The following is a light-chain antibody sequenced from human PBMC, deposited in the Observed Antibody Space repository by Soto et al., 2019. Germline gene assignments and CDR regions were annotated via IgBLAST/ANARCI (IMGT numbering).Light chain of an antibody. CDR2: GAS. J-gene: IGKJ1*01. Sequence: EIVLTQSPSTLSLSPGERATLSCRASQSVSSYLAWYQQKPGQAPRLLIYGASTRATDIPARFSGSGSGTEFTLTISSLQSEDFATYYCQQSYSTPPWTFGQGTKVDIK. CDR1: QSVSSY. V-gene: IGKV3-15*01. CDR3: QQSYSTPPWT.